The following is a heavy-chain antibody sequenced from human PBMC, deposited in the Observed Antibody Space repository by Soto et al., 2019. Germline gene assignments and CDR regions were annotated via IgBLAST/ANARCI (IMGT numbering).Heavy chain of an antibody. D-gene: IGHD3-22*01. V-gene: IGHV4-39*01. CDR1: GGSISSKNYY. CDR2: IYYSGTT. CDR3: ARRPSYYYDSSGFDPFDY. Sequence: QLQLQESGPGLVKPSETLSLTCSVSGGSISSKNYYWGWIRQPPGKGLEWIGIIYYSGTTYYNPSLKSRFIISVDTSKTQFSLKLSSVTAADTAVYYCARRPSYYYDSSGFDPFDYWGQGTLVTVSS. J-gene: IGHJ4*02.